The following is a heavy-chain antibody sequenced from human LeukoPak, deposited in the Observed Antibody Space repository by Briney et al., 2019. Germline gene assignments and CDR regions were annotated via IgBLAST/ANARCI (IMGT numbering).Heavy chain of an antibody. CDR1: GGSISSYY. J-gene: IGHJ4*02. V-gene: IGHV4-59*01. CDR3: ARVGGYDFWSGSYFDN. D-gene: IGHD3-3*01. CDR2: IYYSGST. Sequence: SETLSLTCSISGGSISSYYWSLIRQPPGKGLEWIGYIYYSGSTNYNPSLKSRVTISVDTSKNQFSLKLSSVTAADTAVYYCARVGGYDFWSGSYFDNWGQGMLVTVSS.